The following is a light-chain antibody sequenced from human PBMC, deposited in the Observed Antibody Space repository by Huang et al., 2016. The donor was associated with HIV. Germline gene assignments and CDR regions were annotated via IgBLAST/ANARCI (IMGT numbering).Light chain of an antibody. CDR3: QQSYSTPLT. V-gene: IGKV1-39*01. CDR1: QSITNH. CDR2: ASS. J-gene: IGKJ4*01. Sequence: DIQMTQSPSSLSASVGDRVIITCRTSQSITNHLNWYQQKPGKVPNLLIYASSSLQSGVPSRFSGSGSGTEFTLTINSLQPEEFATYYCQQSYSTPLTFGGGTMVEIK.